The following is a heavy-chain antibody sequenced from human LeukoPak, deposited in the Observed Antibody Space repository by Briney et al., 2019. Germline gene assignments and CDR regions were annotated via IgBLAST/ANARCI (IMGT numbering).Heavy chain of an antibody. J-gene: IGHJ4*02. CDR3: ARDRWYCSSTSCYGYYFDY. V-gene: IGHV3-48*01. Sequence: PGGSLRLSCAASGFTFSSYSMNWVRQAPGKGLEWVSYISSGSSSIYYADSVKGRFTISRDNANNSLYLQMNSLRAEDTAVYYCARDRWYCSSTSCYGYYFDYWGQGTLVTVSS. CDR2: ISSGSSSI. D-gene: IGHD2-2*01. CDR1: GFTFSSYS.